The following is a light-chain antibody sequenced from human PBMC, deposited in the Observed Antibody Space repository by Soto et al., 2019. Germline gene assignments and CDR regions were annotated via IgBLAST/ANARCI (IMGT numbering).Light chain of an antibody. CDR2: GAS. J-gene: IGKJ1*01. Sequence: DIVMTQSPVTLSVSPGDRATLSCRASQNVGHNLAWFQQKPGQAPRLLIYGASAGATGIPDRFSGSGFGTEFTLTISSLQSEDLAVYYCQQYNNWPRTFGQGTKVEIK. CDR3: QQYNNWPRT. V-gene: IGKV3-15*01. CDR1: QNVGHN.